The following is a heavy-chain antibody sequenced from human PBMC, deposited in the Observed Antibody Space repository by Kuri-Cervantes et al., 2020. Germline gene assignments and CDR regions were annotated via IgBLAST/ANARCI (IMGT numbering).Heavy chain of an antibody. CDR3: ARGKVVISPFDY. CDR1: GYSFTDYY. Sequence: ASVKVSCKASGYSFTDYYIHWVRQAPGQGLEWMGIIIPSGGSTSYAQKFQGRVTMTRDTSTSTVYMELSSLRSEDTAVYYCARGKVVISPFDYWGQGTLVTVSS. V-gene: IGHV1-46*01. J-gene: IGHJ4*02. CDR2: IIPSGGST. D-gene: IGHD3-22*01.